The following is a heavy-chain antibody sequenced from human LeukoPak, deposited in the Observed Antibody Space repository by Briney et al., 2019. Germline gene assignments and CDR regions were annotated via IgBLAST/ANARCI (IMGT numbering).Heavy chain of an antibody. V-gene: IGHV3-23*01. CDR2: ISGSGGST. D-gene: IGHD6-13*01. J-gene: IGHJ4*02. CDR1: GFTVSSNY. CDR3: AKDARLSSGSSWPY. Sequence: GGSLRPSCAASGFTVSSNYMSWVRQAPGKGLEWVSGISGSGGSTYYADSVKGRFTISRDNSKNTLYLQMNSLRAEDTAVYYCAKDARLSSGSSWPYWGQGTLVTVSS.